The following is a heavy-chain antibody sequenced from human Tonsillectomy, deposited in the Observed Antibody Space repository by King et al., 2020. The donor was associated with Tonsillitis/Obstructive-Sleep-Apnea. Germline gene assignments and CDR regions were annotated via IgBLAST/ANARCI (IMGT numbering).Heavy chain of an antibody. J-gene: IGHJ4*02. V-gene: IGHV3-21*01. CDR1: GFTFSSYS. Sequence: VQLVEPGGGLVKPGGSLRLSCAASGFTFSSYSMNWVRQAPGKGLEWVSSISSSSSYIYYADSVKGRFTISRDNAKNSLYLQMNSLRAEDTAVYYCARAPTTILHTDYWGQGTLVTVSS. CDR3: ARAPTTILHTDY. D-gene: IGHD4-17*01. CDR2: ISSSSSYI.